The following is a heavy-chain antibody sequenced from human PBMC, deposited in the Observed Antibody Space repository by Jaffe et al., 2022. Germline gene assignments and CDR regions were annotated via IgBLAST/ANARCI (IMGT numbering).Heavy chain of an antibody. CDR2: IYWNDDK. D-gene: IGHD4-17*01. Sequence: QITLKESGPTLVKPTQTLTLTCTFSGFSLSTSGVGVGWIRQPPGKALEWLALIYWNDDKRYSPSLKSRLTITKDTSKNQVVLTMTNMDPVDTATYYCAHSLNGDYYYYYYMDVWGKGTTVTVSS. CDR1: GFSLSTSGVG. CDR3: AHSLNGDYYYYYYMDV. V-gene: IGHV2-5*01. J-gene: IGHJ6*03.